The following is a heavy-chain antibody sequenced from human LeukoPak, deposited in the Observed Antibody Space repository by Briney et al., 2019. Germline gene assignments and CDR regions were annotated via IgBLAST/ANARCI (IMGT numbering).Heavy chain of an antibody. V-gene: IGHV3-23*01. CDR2: IGGGGAHT. CDR3: AEDDRCASGNCFSVSDYYGTDV. Sequence: PGGSMRLSCAASGLTISRYAMSWVRQAPGRGLEWVSIIGGGGAHTYYSDSVKGPYTISRDNSKNTLYLQRNSLTAEDTAVYYCAEDDRCASGNCFSVSDYYGTDVWGKGTTVTVSS. J-gene: IGHJ6*04. CDR1: GLTISRYA. D-gene: IGHD2-15*01.